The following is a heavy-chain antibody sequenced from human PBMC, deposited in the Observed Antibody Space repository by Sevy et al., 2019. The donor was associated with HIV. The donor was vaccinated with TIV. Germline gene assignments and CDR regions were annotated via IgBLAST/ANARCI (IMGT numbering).Heavy chain of an antibody. CDR1: GFTFSSYA. V-gene: IGHV3-23*01. Sequence: GGSLRLSCAASGFTFSSYAMSWVRQAPGKGLEWVSAISGRGGSTYYADSVKGRFTISRDNSKNTLYLQMNSLSAEDRTVYYCAKDLVYGSSSLFYYFDYWGQGTLVTFSS. CDR3: AKDLVYGSSSLFYYFDY. CDR2: ISGRGGST. J-gene: IGHJ4*02. D-gene: IGHD6-6*01.